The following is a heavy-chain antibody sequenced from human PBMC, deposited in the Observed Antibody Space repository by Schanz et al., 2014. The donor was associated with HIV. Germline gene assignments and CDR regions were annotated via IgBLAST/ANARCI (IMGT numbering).Heavy chain of an antibody. Sequence: LQLVESGGGLVKPGGSLTLSCATSGFSFTNAWMSWVRQAPGKGLEWVAAMWYDESHKGYADSVKGRFTISRDNSKNTLYLQMNSLRAEDTAVYYCAKDVQLWSPWYFDLWGRGTLVTVSS. CDR1: GFSFTNAW. CDR2: MWYDESHK. CDR3: AKDVQLWSPWYFDL. J-gene: IGHJ2*01. D-gene: IGHD5-18*01. V-gene: IGHV3-33*06.